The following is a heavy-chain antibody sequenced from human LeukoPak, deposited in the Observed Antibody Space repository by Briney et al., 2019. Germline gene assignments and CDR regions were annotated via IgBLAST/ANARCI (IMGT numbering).Heavy chain of an antibody. CDR3: ASQRFYYDSSGLQKYFDY. CDR2: IIPILGIA. Sequence: ASVKVSCKASGYTFTGYYMHWVRQAPGQGLEWMGRIIPILGIANYAQKFQGRVTITADKSTSTAYMELSSLRSEDTAVYYCASQRFYYDSSGLQKYFDYWGQGTLVTVSS. V-gene: IGHV1-69*02. J-gene: IGHJ4*02. D-gene: IGHD3-22*01. CDR1: GYTFTGYY.